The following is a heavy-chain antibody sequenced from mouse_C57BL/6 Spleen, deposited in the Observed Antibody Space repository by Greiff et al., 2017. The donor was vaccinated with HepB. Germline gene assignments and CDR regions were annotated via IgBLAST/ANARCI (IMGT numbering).Heavy chain of an antibody. CDR2: ISDGGSYT. V-gene: IGHV5-4*03. CDR3: ARVSSSYDYAMDY. D-gene: IGHD1-1*01. J-gene: IGHJ4*01. CDR1: GFTFSSYA. Sequence: EVKLVESGGGLVKPGGSLKLSCAASGFTFSSYAMSWVRQTPEKRLEWVATISDGGSYTYYPDNVKGRFTISRDNAKNNLYLQMSHLKSEDTAMYYCARVSSSYDYAMDYWGQGTSVTVSS.